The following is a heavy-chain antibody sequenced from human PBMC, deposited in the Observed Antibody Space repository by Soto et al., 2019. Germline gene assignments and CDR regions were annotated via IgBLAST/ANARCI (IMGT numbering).Heavy chain of an antibody. CDR3: ARGHSSSSGVYYYYGMDV. CDR1: GYTFTGYY. V-gene: IGHV1-2*02. Sequence: QVQLVQSGAEVKKPGASVKVSCKASGYTFTGYYMHWVRQAPGQGLEWMGWINPNSGGTNYAQKFQGRVTMTRDTSISTAYMELSRLRSDETAVYYWARGHSSSSGVYYYYGMDVWGQGTTVTVSS. D-gene: IGHD6-6*01. CDR2: INPNSGGT. J-gene: IGHJ6*02.